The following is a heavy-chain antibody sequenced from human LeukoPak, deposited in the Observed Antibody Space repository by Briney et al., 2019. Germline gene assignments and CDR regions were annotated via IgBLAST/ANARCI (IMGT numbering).Heavy chain of an antibody. CDR2: ISYDGSDE. Sequence: PGGSLRLSCAASGFTFSRYAMNWVRQTPGKGLEWVAVISYDGSDEYYADSVKGRFTISRDNSKNTLYLQMNSLRAEDTAVYYCARDELGTWGAFDIWGQGTMVTVSS. CDR3: ARDELGTWGAFDI. J-gene: IGHJ3*02. D-gene: IGHD3-16*01. V-gene: IGHV3-30*04. CDR1: GFTFSRYA.